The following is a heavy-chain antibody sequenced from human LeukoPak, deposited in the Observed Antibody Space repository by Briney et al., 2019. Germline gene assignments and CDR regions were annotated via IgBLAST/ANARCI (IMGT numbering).Heavy chain of an antibody. V-gene: IGHV1-2*02. CDR3: VRDRTKYCSSTSCPLDY. D-gene: IGHD2-2*01. CDR2: INPNSGGT. J-gene: IGHJ4*02. Sequence: ASVKVSCKASGYTFTGYYTHWVRQAPGQGLEWMGWINPNSGGTNYAQKFQGRVTMTRDTSISTAYMELSRLRSDDTAVYYCVRDRTKYCSSTSCPLDYWGQGTLVTVSS. CDR1: GYTFTGYY.